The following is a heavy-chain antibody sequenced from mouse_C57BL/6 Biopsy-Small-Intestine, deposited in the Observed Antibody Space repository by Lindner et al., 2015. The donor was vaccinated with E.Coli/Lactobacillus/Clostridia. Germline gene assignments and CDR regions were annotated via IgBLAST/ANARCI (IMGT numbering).Heavy chain of an antibody. CDR3: ARRQGVKFVYYFDY. CDR1: GGTFNNYV. CDR2: IITTFGTA. V-gene: IGHV1-63*02. J-gene: IGHJ2*01. D-gene: IGHD3-2*01. Sequence: SVKVSCKASGGTFNNYVINWVRQAPGQGLEWMGGIITTFGTANYAQKFQGRVTITADASTSTAYMELSSLRSEDTAIYYCARRQGVKFVYYFDYWGQGTLVTVSS.